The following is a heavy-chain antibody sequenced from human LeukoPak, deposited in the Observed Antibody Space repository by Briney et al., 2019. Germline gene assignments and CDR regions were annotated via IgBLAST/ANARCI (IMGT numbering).Heavy chain of an antibody. D-gene: IGHD6-19*01. CDR3: AKGDSSGRYGPYYFDY. CDR2: ISGSGGST. Sequence: GGSLRLSCAASGFTFSSYAMSWVRQAPGKGLEWVSAISGSGGSTYYADSVKGRFTISRDNSKNTLYLQMNSLRAEDTAVYYCAKGDSSGRYGPYYFDYWGQGTLVTVSS. V-gene: IGHV3-23*01. CDR1: GFTFSSYA. J-gene: IGHJ4*02.